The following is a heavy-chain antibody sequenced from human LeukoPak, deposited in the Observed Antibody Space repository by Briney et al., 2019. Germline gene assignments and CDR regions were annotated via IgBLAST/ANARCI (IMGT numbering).Heavy chain of an antibody. D-gene: IGHD2-15*01. CDR3: ARGRYCSGGSCYSLRWFDP. CDR1: GYTFTGNY. V-gene: IGHV1-2*02. CDR2: INPNSGGT. Sequence: VASVKVSCKASGYTFTGNYMHWVRQAPGQGLEWMGWINPNSGGTNYAQKFQGRVTMTRDTSIGTAYMELNRLRSDDTAVYYCARGRYCSGGSCYSLRWFDPWGQGTLVTVSS. J-gene: IGHJ5*02.